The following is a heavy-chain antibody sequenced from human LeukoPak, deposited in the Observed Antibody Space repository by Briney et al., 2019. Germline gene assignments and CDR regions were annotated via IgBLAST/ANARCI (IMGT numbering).Heavy chain of an antibody. CDR2: MNPNSGNT. CDR1: GYTFTSYD. CDR3: ARAQNRWELLRMFVDY. Sequence: ASVKVSCKASGYTFTSYDINWVRQATRQGLEWMGWMNPNSGNTGYAQKFQGRVTMTRNTSISTAYMELSSLRSEDTAVYYCARAQNRWELLRMFVDYWGQGTLVTVSS. V-gene: IGHV1-8*01. J-gene: IGHJ4*02. D-gene: IGHD1-26*01.